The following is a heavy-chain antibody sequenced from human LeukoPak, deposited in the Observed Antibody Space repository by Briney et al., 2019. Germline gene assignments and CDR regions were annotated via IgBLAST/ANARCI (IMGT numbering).Heavy chain of an antibody. CDR2: IYTSGST. CDR3: ARHCSGGSCPLGFDY. V-gene: IGHV4-61*02. D-gene: IGHD2-15*01. J-gene: IGHJ4*02. CDR1: GGSISSGSYY. Sequence: SETLSLTCTVSGGSISSGSYYWSWIRQPAGKGLEWIVRIYTSGSTNYNPSLKSRVTISVDTSKNQFSLKLSSVTAADTAVYYCARHCSGGSCPLGFDYWGQGNLVTVSS.